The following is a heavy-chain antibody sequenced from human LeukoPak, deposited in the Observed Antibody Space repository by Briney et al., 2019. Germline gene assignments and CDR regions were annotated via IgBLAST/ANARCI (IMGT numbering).Heavy chain of an antibody. J-gene: IGHJ3*02. CDR1: GFTFDDYA. D-gene: IGHD3-22*01. Sequence: PGGSLRLSCAASGFTFDDYAMLWVRQAPGKGLEWVSGISWNSGSIGYADSVKGRFTISRDNAKNSLYLQMNSLRAEDTALYYCAKDLYYYDSSGYAFDIWGQGTMVTVSS. CDR3: AKDLYYYDSSGYAFDI. CDR2: ISWNSGSI. V-gene: IGHV3-9*01.